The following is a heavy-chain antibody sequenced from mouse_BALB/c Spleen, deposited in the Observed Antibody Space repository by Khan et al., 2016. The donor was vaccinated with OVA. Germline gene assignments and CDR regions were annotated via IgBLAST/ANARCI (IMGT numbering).Heavy chain of an antibody. J-gene: IGHJ2*01. CDR1: GYSFTGYF. D-gene: IGHD1-1*01. CDR2: INPHIGET. V-gene: IGHV1-20*02. CDR3: ARTDGSDCDY. Sequence: MQLEESGPELVKPGASVKISCKASGYSFTGYFMNWVMQSHGKSLEWIGRINPHIGETLYNQKFKGKATLTVDESSSTVYMELRSLASEDSAIYYCARTDGSDCDYWGQGTTLTVSS.